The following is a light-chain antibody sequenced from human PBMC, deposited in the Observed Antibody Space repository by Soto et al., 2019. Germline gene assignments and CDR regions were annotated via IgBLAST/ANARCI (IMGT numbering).Light chain of an antibody. CDR3: QVWDYSLGV. CDR1: NIGTKS. CDR2: KDS. Sequence: SYVMTQPPSVSVAPGKTARITCEGDNIGTKSVHWYQQRPGQAPVLVISKDSDRPSGIPERFSGSNSGNTATLSISRVEGGDEADYYCQVWDYSLGVFGGGTTLTVL. J-gene: IGLJ3*02. V-gene: IGLV3-21*04.